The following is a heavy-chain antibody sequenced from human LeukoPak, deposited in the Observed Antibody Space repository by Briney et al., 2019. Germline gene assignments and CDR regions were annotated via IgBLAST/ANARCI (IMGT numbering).Heavy chain of an antibody. CDR2: IYPGDSDT. Sequence: GESLKISCKGSGYSFTNYWIGWVRQMPGKGLEWMGIIYPGDSDTRYSPSFQGQVTISADKSISTAYLQWSSLKASDTAMYYCARAYVNYYYYMDVWGKGTTVTVSS. J-gene: IGHJ6*03. D-gene: IGHD2-21*01. CDR3: ARAYVNYYYYMDV. CDR1: GYSFTNYW. V-gene: IGHV5-51*01.